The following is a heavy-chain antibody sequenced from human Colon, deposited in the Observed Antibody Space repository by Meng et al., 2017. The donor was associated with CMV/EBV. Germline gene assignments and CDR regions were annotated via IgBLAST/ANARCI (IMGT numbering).Heavy chain of an antibody. V-gene: IGHV3-7*01. J-gene: IGHJ4*02. CDR3: ARAVSFPLFHFNS. CDR2: IKQDGSET. Sequence: GESLKISCVASGFTFSNHWMSWVRRAPGKGLEWVASIKQDGSETSYVDSVKGRFTISRDNGKNSLFLHMNSLRAEDTAVYYCARAVSFPLFHFNSWGQGTLVTVSS. CDR1: GFTFSNHW.